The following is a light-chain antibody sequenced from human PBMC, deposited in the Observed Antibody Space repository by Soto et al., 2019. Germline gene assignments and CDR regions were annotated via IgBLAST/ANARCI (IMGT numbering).Light chain of an antibody. CDR2: GAS. J-gene: IGKJ1*01. Sequence: EIVLTQSPGTLSLSPGERATLSCRASQSVSNNYLAWYQQKPGQAPRLLIYGASNRATGIPDRFSGSGSGTDVTLTISRLEPEYVAVYYCQQYCSSGTFDKGTKVESK. CDR3: QQYCSSGT. CDR1: QSVSNNY. V-gene: IGKV3-20*01.